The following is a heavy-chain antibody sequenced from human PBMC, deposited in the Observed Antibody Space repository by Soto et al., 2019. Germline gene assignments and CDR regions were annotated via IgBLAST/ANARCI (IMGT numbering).Heavy chain of an antibody. D-gene: IGHD3-10*01. CDR2: IRAYNGNT. Sequence: QVQLVQSGAEVKKPGASVKVSCKASGYTFTSYGISWVRQAPGQGLEWMGWIRAYNGNTNYAQKIQGRVTMTTDTSTSTAYMELRSLRSDDTAVYYSARAGYGSGSYLSLDGMDVWGKGTTVTVSS. CDR1: GYTFTSYG. V-gene: IGHV1-18*01. CDR3: ARAGYGSGSYLSLDGMDV. J-gene: IGHJ6*04.